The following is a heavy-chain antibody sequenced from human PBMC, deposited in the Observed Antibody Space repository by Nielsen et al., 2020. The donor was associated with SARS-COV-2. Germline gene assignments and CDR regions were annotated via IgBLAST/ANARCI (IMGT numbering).Heavy chain of an antibody. D-gene: IGHD2-15*01. V-gene: IGHV1-69*13. CDR2: IIPIFGTA. CDR1: GGTFSSYA. Sequence: SVKVSCKASGGTFSSYAISWVRQAPGQGLEWMGGIIPIFGTANYAQKFQGRVTITADESTSTAYMELSSLRSEDTAVYYCAREAGRCSGGDCYFWFDPWGQGTLVTVSS. J-gene: IGHJ5*02. CDR3: AREAGRCSGGDCYFWFDP.